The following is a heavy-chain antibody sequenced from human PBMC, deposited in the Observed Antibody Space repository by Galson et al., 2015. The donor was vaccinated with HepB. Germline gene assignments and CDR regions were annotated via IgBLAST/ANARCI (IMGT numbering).Heavy chain of an antibody. D-gene: IGHD5-24*01. V-gene: IGHV1-69*13. Sequence: VKVSCKASGGTFSSYAISWVRQAPGQGLEWMGGIIPIFGTANYAQKFQGRVTITADESTSTAYMELSSLRSEDTAVYYCARDMADGWRFDPWGQGTLVTVSS. CDR2: IIPIFGTA. CDR3: ARDMADGWRFDP. CDR1: GGTFSSYA. J-gene: IGHJ5*02.